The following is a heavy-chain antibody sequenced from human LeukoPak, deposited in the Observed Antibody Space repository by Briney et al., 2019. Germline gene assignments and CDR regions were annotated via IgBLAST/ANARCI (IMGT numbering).Heavy chain of an antibody. D-gene: IGHD4-17*01. CDR3: ARDGYGDYWSDY. Sequence: PGGSLRLSCAASGFRFSKYGMHWVRQAPGKGLEWVSGINWNGGSTGYADSVKGRFTISRDNAKNSLYLQMNSLRAEDTALYYCARDGYGDYWSDYWGQGTLVTVSS. V-gene: IGHV3-20*04. CDR2: INWNGGST. CDR1: GFRFSKYG. J-gene: IGHJ4*02.